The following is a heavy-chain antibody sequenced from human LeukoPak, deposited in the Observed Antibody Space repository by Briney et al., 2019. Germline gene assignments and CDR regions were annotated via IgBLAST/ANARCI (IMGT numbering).Heavy chain of an antibody. V-gene: IGHV3-7*01. J-gene: IGHJ4*02. Sequence: GGSLRLSCAASGFTFSSYWMSWVRQAPGKGLEWVANIKQDGSEKYYVDSVKGRFTISRDIAKNSLYLQMNSLRAEDTAVYYCAREDAVAGTSFDYWGQGTLVTVSS. CDR2: IKQDGSEK. D-gene: IGHD6-19*01. CDR3: AREDAVAGTSFDY. CDR1: GFTFSSYW.